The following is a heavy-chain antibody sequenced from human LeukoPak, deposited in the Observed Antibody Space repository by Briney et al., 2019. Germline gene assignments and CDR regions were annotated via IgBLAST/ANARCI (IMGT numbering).Heavy chain of an antibody. CDR2: IYSSGST. D-gene: IGHD6-6*01. CDR3: ATRPRVSSYNWFDP. CDR1: DGSISSGGYY. V-gene: IGHV4-30-4*08. J-gene: IGHJ5*02. Sequence: SETLSLTCTVSDGSISSGGYYWSWIRQPPGKGLEWIGYIYSSGSTFYNPSLKSRVTISRDTSKNQFSLKLSPVTAADTAVYYCATRPRVSSYNWFDPWGQGTLVTVSS.